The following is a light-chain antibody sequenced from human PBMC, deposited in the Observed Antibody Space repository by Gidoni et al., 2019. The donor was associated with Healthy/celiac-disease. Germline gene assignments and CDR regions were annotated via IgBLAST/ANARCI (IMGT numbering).Light chain of an antibody. CDR3: QQYGSSPPYT. J-gene: IGKJ2*01. V-gene: IGKV3-20*01. Sequence: DIVLTQSPDTLSLSPGERATHSCSASQSVSSSYLAWYQQKPGQAPRLLIYGASSRATGIPDRFSGSGSGTDFTLIISRLEPEDFAVYYCQQYGSSPPYTFGQGTKLEIK. CDR2: GAS. CDR1: QSVSSSY.